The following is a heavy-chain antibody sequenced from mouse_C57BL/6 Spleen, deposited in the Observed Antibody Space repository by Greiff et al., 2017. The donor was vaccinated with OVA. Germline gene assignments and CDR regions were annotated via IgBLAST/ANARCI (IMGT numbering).Heavy chain of an antibody. CDR1: GYTFTSYW. V-gene: IGHV1-64*01. Sequence: QVQLQQPGAELVKPGASVKLSCKASGYTFTSYWMHWVKQRPGQGLEWIGMIHPNSGSTNYNEKFKSKATLTVDKSSSTAYMQLSSLTSEDSAVDYCARNVTTVAPAWFAYWGQGTLVTVSA. J-gene: IGHJ3*01. D-gene: IGHD1-1*01. CDR2: IHPNSGST. CDR3: ARNVTTVAPAWFAY.